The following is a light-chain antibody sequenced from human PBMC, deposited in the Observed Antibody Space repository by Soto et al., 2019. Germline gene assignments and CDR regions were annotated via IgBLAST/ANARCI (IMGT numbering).Light chain of an antibody. CDR2: KAS. Sequence: DIQMTQSPSTLSGSVGDRVTITFRASQTISSWLAWYQQKPVKAPKLLIYKASTLKSGVPSRFSGSGSGTEFTLTISSLQPDDFATYYCQHYNSYGTFGQGTKVDIK. J-gene: IGKJ1*01. CDR3: QHYNSYGT. V-gene: IGKV1-5*03. CDR1: QTISSW.